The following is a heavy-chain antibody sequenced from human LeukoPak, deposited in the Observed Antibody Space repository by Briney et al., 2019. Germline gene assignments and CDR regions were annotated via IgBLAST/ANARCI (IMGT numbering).Heavy chain of an antibody. J-gene: IGHJ3*02. CDR2: VIPIFGTA. D-gene: IGHD4-23*01. CDR1: GGTYSSYA. CDR3: AREERAEGPVVTPFPASDI. Sequence: SVKVSCKASGGTYSSYAISWVRQAPGQGLEWMGGVIPIFGTANYAQKFQGRVTITTDESTSTAYMELSSLRSEDTAVYYCAREERAEGPVVTPFPASDIWGQGTMVTVSS. V-gene: IGHV1-69*05.